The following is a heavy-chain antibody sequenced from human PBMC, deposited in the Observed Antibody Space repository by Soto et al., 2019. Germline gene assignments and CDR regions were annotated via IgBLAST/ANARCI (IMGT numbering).Heavy chain of an antibody. CDR2: IYYSGST. CDR3: ARGGGSYSSSSGYYYYGMDV. D-gene: IGHD6-6*01. V-gene: IGHV4-59*01. Sequence: SETLSLTCTVSGGSISSYYWSWIRQPPGKGLEWIGYIYYSGSTNYNPSLKSRVTISVDTSKNQFSLKLSSVTAADTAVYYCARGGGSYSSSSGYYYYGMDVWGQGTTVTVSS. CDR1: GGSISSYY. J-gene: IGHJ6*02.